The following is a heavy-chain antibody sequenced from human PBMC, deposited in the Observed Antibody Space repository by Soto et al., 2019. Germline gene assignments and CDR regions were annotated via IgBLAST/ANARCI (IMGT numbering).Heavy chain of an antibody. CDR3: VRSSGWTGDY. D-gene: IGHD3-10*01. Sequence: PGGSLRLSCAASGFPFSDYWMHWVRQGPGKGLEWVAIIKQDGSEIHYVDSVKGRFTISRDNAKNSLHLQMNSLRAEDTAMYYCVRSSGWTGDYWGQGILVTVPQ. J-gene: IGHJ4*02. V-gene: IGHV3-7*04. CDR1: GFPFSDYW. CDR2: IKQDGSEI.